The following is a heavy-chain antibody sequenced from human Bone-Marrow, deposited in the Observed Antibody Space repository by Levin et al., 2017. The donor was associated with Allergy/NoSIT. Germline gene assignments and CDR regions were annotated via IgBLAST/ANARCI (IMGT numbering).Heavy chain of an antibody. Sequence: GESLKISCAASGFTFYKYFLSWVRQAPGKGLEWVSTIDPSGGGTYYANSVKGRFTISRDYSTNVLSLQMNSLRADDTAVYYCARCRAFGTCWCNCFDSWGQGTLVTVSS. CDR3: ARCRAFGTCWCNCFDS. V-gene: IGHV3-23*01. CDR2: IDPSGGGT. J-gene: IGHJ5*01. D-gene: IGHD2-8*01. CDR1: GFTFYKYF.